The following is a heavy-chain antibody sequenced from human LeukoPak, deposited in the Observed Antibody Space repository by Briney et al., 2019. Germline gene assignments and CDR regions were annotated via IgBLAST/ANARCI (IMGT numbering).Heavy chain of an antibody. Sequence: SETLSLTCTVSGGSISSYYWSWIRQPPGKGLEWIGYIYYSGSTNYNPSLKSRVTISVDTSKNQFSLKLSSVTAADTAVYYCARVTTQYYYYGMDVWGQGTTVTVSS. CDR1: GGSISSYY. J-gene: IGHJ6*02. V-gene: IGHV4-59*01. CDR2: IYYSGST. CDR3: ARVTTQYYYYGMDV. D-gene: IGHD3-3*01.